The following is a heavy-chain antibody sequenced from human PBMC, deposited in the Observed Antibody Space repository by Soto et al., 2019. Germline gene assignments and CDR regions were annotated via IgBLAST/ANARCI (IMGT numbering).Heavy chain of an antibody. V-gene: IGHV3-48*01. CDR2: ISSSSDTI. Sequence: GGSLRLSCAASGFTFNSYSMNWVRQAPGKGLEWVSYISSSSDTIYYADSVKGRFTISRDNAKNSLYLQMNSLRAEDTAVYYCAREVGSGYERRWTDYWGQGTPVTVSS. D-gene: IGHD5-12*01. CDR1: GFTFNSYS. J-gene: IGHJ4*02. CDR3: AREVGSGYERRWTDY.